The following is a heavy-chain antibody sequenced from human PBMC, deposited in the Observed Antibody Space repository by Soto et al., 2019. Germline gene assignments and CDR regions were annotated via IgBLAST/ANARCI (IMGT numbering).Heavy chain of an antibody. CDR2: VFGDGNT. V-gene: IGHV3-53*01. Sequence: EVQLVESGGGLIQPGGSLRLSCAASGLTVSNSYMSWVRQAPGKGLEWVAIVFGDGNTYHADSMKDRFTVSRDNSRNTLDLQMTSLRVEDTAVYCCASGDFEWWGQGTLVTVSS. CDR3: ASGDFEW. CDR1: GLTVSNSY. J-gene: IGHJ4*02. D-gene: IGHD3-16*01.